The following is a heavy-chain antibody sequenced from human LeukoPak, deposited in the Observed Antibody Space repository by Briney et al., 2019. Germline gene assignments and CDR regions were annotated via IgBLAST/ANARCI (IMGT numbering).Heavy chain of an antibody. CDR3: ARDSPLYCGGDCPHDY. CDR1: GGTFSSYA. CDR2: IIPILGIA. J-gene: IGHJ4*02. D-gene: IGHD2-21*01. V-gene: IGHV1-69*04. Sequence: SVKVSCKASGGTFSSYAISWVRQAPGQGLEWMGRIIPILGIANYAQKFQGRVTITADKSTSTAYMELSSLRSEDTAVYYCARDSPLYCGGDCPHDYWGQGTLVTVSS.